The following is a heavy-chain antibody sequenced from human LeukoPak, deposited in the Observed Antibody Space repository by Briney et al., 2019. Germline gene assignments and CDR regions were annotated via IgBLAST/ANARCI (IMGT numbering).Heavy chain of an antibody. V-gene: IGHV1-2*06. CDR1: GYTFIGYY. Sequence: ASLKVSCKASGYTFIGYYMHCVRQAPGQGLEWMGRINPNSGGTDYAQKFQGRVTMTRDTSISTAYLEFSSLRSDDTAVYYCARDWSMTTLDYWGQGTLVTVSS. CDR2: INPNSGGT. CDR3: ARDWSMTTLDY. D-gene: IGHD4-17*01. J-gene: IGHJ4*02.